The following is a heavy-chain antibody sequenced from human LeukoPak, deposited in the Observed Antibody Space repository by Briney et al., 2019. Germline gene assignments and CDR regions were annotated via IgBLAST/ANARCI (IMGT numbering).Heavy chain of an antibody. D-gene: IGHD2-15*01. CDR3: AKEYCSGGSCYSPVMDV. CDR1: GGSFSGYY. Sequence: PSETLSLTCAVYGGSFSGYYWSWIRQPPGKGLEWIGEINHSGSTNYNPSLKSRVTISVDTSKNQFSLKLNSVTAADTAVYYCAKEYCSGGSCYSPVMDVWGQGTTVTVSS. J-gene: IGHJ6*01. V-gene: IGHV4-34*01. CDR2: INHSGST.